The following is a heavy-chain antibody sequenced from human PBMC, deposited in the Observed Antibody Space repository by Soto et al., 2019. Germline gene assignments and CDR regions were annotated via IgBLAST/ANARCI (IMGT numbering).Heavy chain of an antibody. D-gene: IGHD6-25*01. CDR2: IYFTGNT. J-gene: IGHJ4*02. CDR3: ATTLYSSGPFAS. Sequence: QMLLQESGPGLVKASQTLSLTCTVSGDSVNSGSYHWSWIRQFPGGDLEWLGYIYFTGNTYYNPSLKSRLTISVDKSKNQFSLMLNSVTAADTAMYFCATTLYSSGPFASWGQGTLVTVSS. CDR1: GDSVNSGSYH. V-gene: IGHV4-31*03.